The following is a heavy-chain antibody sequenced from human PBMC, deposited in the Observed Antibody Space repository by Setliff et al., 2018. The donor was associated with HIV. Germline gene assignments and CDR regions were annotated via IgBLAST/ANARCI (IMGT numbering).Heavy chain of an antibody. CDR1: GGTFSGYV. Sequence: SVKVSCKASGGTFSGYVISWVRQAPGQGPEWMGGIIPIFGTANYAQKFQGRVTITADESTSTAYMELSSLRSDDTAVYYCARDFSGQQLVGGWFDPWGQGTLVTVSS. CDR2: IIPIFGTA. CDR3: ARDFSGQQLVGGWFDP. J-gene: IGHJ5*02. V-gene: IGHV1-69*13. D-gene: IGHD6-13*01.